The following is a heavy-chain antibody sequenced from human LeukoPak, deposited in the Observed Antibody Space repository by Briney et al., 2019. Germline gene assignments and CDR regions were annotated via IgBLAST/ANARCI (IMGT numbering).Heavy chain of an antibody. CDR3: AREGGYCSSTSCYDFDY. CDR2: ISGYNGNT. Sequence: ASVKVSCKASGYTFTSYGISWVRQAPGQGLEWMGWISGYNGNTNYAQKVQGRVTMTTDTSTSTAYMELRSLRSEDTAVYYCAREGGYCSSTSCYDFDYWGQGTLVTVSS. J-gene: IGHJ4*02. CDR1: GYTFTSYG. D-gene: IGHD2-2*01. V-gene: IGHV1-18*01.